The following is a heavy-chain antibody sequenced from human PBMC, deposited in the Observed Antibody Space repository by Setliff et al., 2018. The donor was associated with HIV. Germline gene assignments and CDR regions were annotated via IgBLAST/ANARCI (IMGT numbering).Heavy chain of an antibody. CDR3: ARPALGIGGGSMFDS. CDR1: SGSIGSNYY. Sequence: SETLSLTCSVSSGSIGSNYYWGWVRRPPGKGLEWIGNVHFGGSTHYNSSLDSRVTIHVATSKKQFFLSLSSVTAADTAVYYCARPALGIGGGSMFDSWGQGILVTVSS. D-gene: IGHD3-3*01. J-gene: IGHJ4*02. CDR2: VHFGGST. V-gene: IGHV4-39*01.